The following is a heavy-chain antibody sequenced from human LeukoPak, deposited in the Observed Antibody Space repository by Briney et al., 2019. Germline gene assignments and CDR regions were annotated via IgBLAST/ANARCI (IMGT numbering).Heavy chain of an antibody. J-gene: IGHJ4*02. Sequence: WGSLRLSCAASGFPFSSHGMHWVRQAPGKGLEWVAYIRQEGRDTYYADSVKGRFSISRDDSKYTVNLEMNSLRTEDMAVYYCARDFNWGFDYWGQGTLVTVSS. V-gene: IGHV3-30*02. CDR3: ARDFNWGFDY. D-gene: IGHD7-27*01. CDR2: IRQEGRDT. CDR1: GFPFSSHG.